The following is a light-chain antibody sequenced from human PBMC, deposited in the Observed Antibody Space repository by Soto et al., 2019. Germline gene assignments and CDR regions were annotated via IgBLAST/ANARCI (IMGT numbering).Light chain of an antibody. J-gene: IGKJ5*01. CDR1: QSVTSN. Sequence: EIVLTQSPDTLAVSPGEVATLSCWASQSVTSNLAWYQQKRGQAPRLLIYAASTRATGVPARFSGSGSGTEFTLTISSLQSEDFAVYYCQQYNNWPPITFGHGTRLEMK. CDR2: AAS. CDR3: QQYNNWPPIT. V-gene: IGKV3D-15*01.